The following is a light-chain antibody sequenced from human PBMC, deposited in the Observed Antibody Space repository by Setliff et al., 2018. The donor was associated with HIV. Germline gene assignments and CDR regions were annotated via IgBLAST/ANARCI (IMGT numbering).Light chain of an antibody. CDR3: SSYASSSTFV. J-gene: IGLJ1*01. CDR2: AVS. Sequence: QSALTQPASVSGSPGQSITISRTGTSSDVAGYDYVSWYQQHPGKAPKLMIYAVSKRPSGVSNRFSGSKSGDTASLTISGLQAEDDADYYCSSYASSSTFVFATGTKVTVL. V-gene: IGLV2-14*01. CDR1: SSDVAGYDY.